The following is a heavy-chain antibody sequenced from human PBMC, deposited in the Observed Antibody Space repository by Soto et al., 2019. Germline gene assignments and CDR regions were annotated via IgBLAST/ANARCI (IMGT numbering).Heavy chain of an antibody. CDR2: IYYTGIT. J-gene: IGHJ6*02. D-gene: IGHD2-2*01. V-gene: IGHV4-59*01. CDR3: ASLPARQYYHGVDV. CDR1: GVSLVYYY. Sequence: SETLSLTGSVSGVSLVYYYCDWSRQPPGKGLEWIGHIYYTGITSYNPSLNSRVTISVDTSKNQISLKLGSVTAADTAVYYCASLPARQYYHGVDVWGQGTTVTVSS.